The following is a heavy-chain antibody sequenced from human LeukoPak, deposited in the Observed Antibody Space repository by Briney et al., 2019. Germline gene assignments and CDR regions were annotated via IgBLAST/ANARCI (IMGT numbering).Heavy chain of an antibody. CDR2: IIPIFGTA. Sequence: SVKVSCKASGGTFSSYAISWVRQAPGQGLEWMGGIIPIFGTANYAQKFQGRVTMTRDTSTSTVYMELSSLRSEDTAVYYCARGILRYCSSTSCPGDFDYWGQGTLVTVSS. J-gene: IGHJ4*02. CDR1: GGTFSSYA. CDR3: ARGILRYCSSTSCPGDFDY. D-gene: IGHD2-2*01. V-gene: IGHV1-69*05.